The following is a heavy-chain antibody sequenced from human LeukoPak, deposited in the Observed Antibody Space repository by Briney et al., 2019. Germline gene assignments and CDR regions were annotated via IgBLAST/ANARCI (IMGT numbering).Heavy chain of an antibody. D-gene: IGHD3-22*01. CDR1: GFTFSSYS. J-gene: IGHJ3*02. V-gene: IGHV3-21*01. Sequence: GGSLRLSCAASGFTFSSYSMNWVRQAPGKGLEWVSSISSSSSYIYYADSVKGRFTISRDNAKNSLYLQMNSLRAEDTAVYYCARDFTTYYYDSSGPLDIWGQGTMVTVSS. CDR2: ISSSSSYI. CDR3: ARDFTTYYYDSSGPLDI.